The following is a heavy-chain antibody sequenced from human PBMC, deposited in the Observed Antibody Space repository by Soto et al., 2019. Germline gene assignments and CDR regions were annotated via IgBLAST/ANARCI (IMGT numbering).Heavy chain of an antibody. CDR2: ISYDGSEK. D-gene: IGHD6-19*01. CDR3: AKGYEVSPPVASAWYSNYFYGVDV. Sequence: QVALVESGGGVVRPGRSLRLSCGASGFSFSKYGMHWVRQAPGEGLEWLSLISYDGSEKWYAESVKGRFTISRDNSKNTLYLQMKSLRGDDTAVYFCAKGYEVSPPVASAWYSNYFYGVDVWGRGTTVTVSS. CDR1: GFSFSKYG. J-gene: IGHJ6*02. V-gene: IGHV3-30*18.